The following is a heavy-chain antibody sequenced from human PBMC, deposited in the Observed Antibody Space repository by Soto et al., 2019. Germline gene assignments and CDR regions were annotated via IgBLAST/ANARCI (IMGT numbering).Heavy chain of an antibody. V-gene: IGHV4-39*07. CDR1: GGSISSGGYY. Sequence: PSETLSLTCTVSGGSISSGGYYWGWIRQPPGKGLEWIGSIYYSGSTYYNPSLKSRVTISVDTSKNQFSLKLSSVTAADTAVYYCARDWAVAYGMDVWGQGTTVTVSS. J-gene: IGHJ6*02. CDR2: IYYSGST. CDR3: ARDWAVAYGMDV. D-gene: IGHD6-19*01.